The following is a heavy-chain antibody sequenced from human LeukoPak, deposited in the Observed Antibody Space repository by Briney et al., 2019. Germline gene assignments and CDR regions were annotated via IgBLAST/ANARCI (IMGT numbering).Heavy chain of an antibody. CDR2: IWYDGSNK. Sequence: GGSLRLSCAASGFTFSSYGMHWVRQAPGKGVEWVAVIWYDGSNKYYADSVKGRFTISRDNSKNTLYLQMNSLRAEDAAVYFCATYRGYPVDYWGQGTLVTVSS. V-gene: IGHV3-33*01. J-gene: IGHJ4*02. D-gene: IGHD6-13*01. CDR3: ATYRGYPVDY. CDR1: GFTFSSYG.